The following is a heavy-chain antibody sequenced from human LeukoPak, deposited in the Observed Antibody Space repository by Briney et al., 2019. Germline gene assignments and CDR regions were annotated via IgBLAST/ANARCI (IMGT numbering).Heavy chain of an antibody. CDR1: GFSLSTSGVG. J-gene: IGHJ4*02. Sequence: ESGPTLVNPTQTLTLTCTFSGFSLSTSGVGVGWIRQPPGKALGWLALIYWDDDKRYSPSLKSRLTITKDTSKNQVVLTMTNMDPVDTATYYCAHSPIYCSSTSCYGYYFDYWGQGTLVTVSS. V-gene: IGHV2-5*02. CDR3: AHSPIYCSSTSCYGYYFDY. CDR2: IYWDDDK. D-gene: IGHD2-2*01.